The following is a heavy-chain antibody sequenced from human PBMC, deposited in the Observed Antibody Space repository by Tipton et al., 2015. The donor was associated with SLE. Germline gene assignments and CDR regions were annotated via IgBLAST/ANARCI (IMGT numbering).Heavy chain of an antibody. J-gene: IGHJ2*01. Sequence: TLSLTCTVAGGSITSYYWSWIRQPPGKGLEWIGYIYHSGSTNYNPSLKSRVTISVDTSKNQFSLKLSSVTAADTAVYYCARDVEGSVWYFDLWGRGTLVTVSS. CDR3: ARDVEGSVWYFDL. CDR1: GGSITSYY. CDR2: IYHSGST. V-gene: IGHV4-59*12.